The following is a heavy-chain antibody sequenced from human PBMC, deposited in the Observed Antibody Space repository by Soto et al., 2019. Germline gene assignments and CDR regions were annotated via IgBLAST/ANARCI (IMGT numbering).Heavy chain of an antibody. CDR1: WFSFPSYS. J-gene: IGHJ4*02. CDR2: ISINGGST. CDR3: VKGEFYYDSSAYYPFDS. D-gene: IGHD3-22*01. Sequence: PGGAPRLSRLTPWFSFPSYSIHWGPPAPREVLEYVSSISINGGSTHYADSVKGRFTISRDNSRNTQYLQMSSLRADDTAVYYCVKGEFYYDSSAYYPFDSWGQGTLVTVSS. V-gene: IGHV3-64D*06.